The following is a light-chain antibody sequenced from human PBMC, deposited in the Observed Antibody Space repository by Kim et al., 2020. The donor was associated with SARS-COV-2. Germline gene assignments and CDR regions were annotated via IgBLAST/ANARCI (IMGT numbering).Light chain of an antibody. CDR2: ANT. V-gene: IGLV3-21*02. J-gene: IGLJ2*01. CDR3: HVWDSSSEHKV. Sequence: APGETARITCAGNDLGTKGVHWYQQKPGQAPVMVIYANTGRPSGIPERFSGSKSGNTATLTISRVAAGDEADYYCHVWDSSSEHKVFGGGTQLTVL. CDR1: DLGTKG.